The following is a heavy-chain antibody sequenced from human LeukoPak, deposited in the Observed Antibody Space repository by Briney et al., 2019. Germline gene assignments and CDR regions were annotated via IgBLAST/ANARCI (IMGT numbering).Heavy chain of an antibody. CDR1: GYTFTSYD. J-gene: IGHJ4*02. CDR2: MNPNSGNT. V-gene: IGHV1-8*01. CDR3: ARVTYYHILTGSYSGGDFDH. D-gene: IGHD3-9*01. Sequence: ASVKVSCKASGYTFTSYDINWVRQATGQGLEWMGWMNPNSGNTGYAQKFQGRVTMTRDTSISTAYMELSSLSSEDTAVYYCARVTYYHILTGSYSGGDFDHWGQGTLVTVSS.